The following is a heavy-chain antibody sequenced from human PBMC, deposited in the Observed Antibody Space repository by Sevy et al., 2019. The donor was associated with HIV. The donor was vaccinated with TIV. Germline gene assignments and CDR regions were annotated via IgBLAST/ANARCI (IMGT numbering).Heavy chain of an antibody. Sequence: SETLSLTCAVHDGSFSGYYGNGIRQLPGKGLEGIGEINERGITYYNPSLKSRVTISVDTSKKQFSLKLNSVTAADTAVYFCARSPPVVVVPGAPSWFDPWGQGTLVTVSS. D-gene: IGHD2-2*01. V-gene: IGHV4-34*01. CDR2: INERGIT. CDR3: ARSPPVVVVPGAPSWFDP. CDR1: DGSFSGYY. J-gene: IGHJ5*02.